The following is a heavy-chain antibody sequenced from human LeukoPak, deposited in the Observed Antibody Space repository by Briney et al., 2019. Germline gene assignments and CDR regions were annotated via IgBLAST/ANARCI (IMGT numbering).Heavy chain of an antibody. CDR1: GYTFTSFD. Sequence: ASVTVSCTASGYTFTSFDFNWVRQATGQGLEWMGWMKSNNGHTGYAQKFQGRVTMTRDTSICTAYMELSSLTFEDTAVYYCARGPPNWGMVGYWGQGTLVTVSS. V-gene: IGHV1-8*01. CDR3: ARGPPNWGMVGY. CDR2: MKSNNGHT. J-gene: IGHJ4*02. D-gene: IGHD7-27*01.